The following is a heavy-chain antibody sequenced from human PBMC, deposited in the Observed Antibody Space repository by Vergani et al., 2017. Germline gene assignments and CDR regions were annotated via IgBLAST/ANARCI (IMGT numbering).Heavy chain of an antibody. CDR2: LNPNSGGT. J-gene: IGHJ3*02. V-gene: IGHV1-2*02. D-gene: IGHD3-3*01. Sequence: QVQLVQSGAEVKKPGASVKVSCKASGYTFTGYYMHWVRQAPGQGLEWMGWLNPNSGGTNYAQKFQGRVTMTRDTSISTAYMELSRLRSDDTAVYYCARRITIFGVDDAFDIWGQGTMVTVSS. CDR1: GYTFTGYY. CDR3: ARRITIFGVDDAFDI.